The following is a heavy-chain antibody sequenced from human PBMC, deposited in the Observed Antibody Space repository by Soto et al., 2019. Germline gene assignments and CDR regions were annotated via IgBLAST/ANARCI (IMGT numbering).Heavy chain of an antibody. J-gene: IGHJ6*02. D-gene: IGHD3-22*01. CDR2: LSWNGVTI. Sequence: EVQLVESGGDLVQPGRSLRLSCAASGFTFDDYAMYWVRQVPGKGLQWVSGLSWNGVTIGYAASVKGRFTISRDNAKKSLYLQMNGLRPDDTALYYCPASRAYDSSDYSRFHYGMDVWGLGTTVTVSS. V-gene: IGHV3-9*01. CDR1: GFTFDDYA. CDR3: PASRAYDSSDYSRFHYGMDV.